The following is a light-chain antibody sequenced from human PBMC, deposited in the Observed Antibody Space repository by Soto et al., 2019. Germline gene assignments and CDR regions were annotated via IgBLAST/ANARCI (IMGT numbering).Light chain of an antibody. J-gene: IGKJ2*01. CDR1: QSVSSNY. CDR2: DAS. V-gene: IGKV3-20*01. Sequence: ELVLTQSPGTLSLSPGERATLSCRASQSVSSNYLAWYQQKPGRAPRLLIYDASSRAAGIPDRFSGTGSGTDFTLNISRLDHDDFALYYSQQYGSSLYTFCQGNTLEIK. CDR3: QQYGSSLYT.